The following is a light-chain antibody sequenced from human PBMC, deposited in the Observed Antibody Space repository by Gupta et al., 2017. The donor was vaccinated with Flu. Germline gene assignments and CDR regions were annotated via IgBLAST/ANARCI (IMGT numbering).Light chain of an antibody. CDR1: SSNIENNY. J-gene: IGLJ3*02. CDR3: GTWDNSLSAWV. V-gene: IGLV1-51*02. CDR2: ENN. Sequence: SSSNIENNYVSWYQQFPGTAPELLIYENNKRPPGIPDRFSGSKSDTSATLGITGLQTGDEANYYCGTWDNSLSAWVFGGGTKLTVL.